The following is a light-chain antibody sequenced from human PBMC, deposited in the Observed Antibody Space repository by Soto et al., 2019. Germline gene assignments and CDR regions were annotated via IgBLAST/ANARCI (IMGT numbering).Light chain of an antibody. CDR3: SSYTTTSTWV. CDR1: SRDVGAYDY. CDR2: DVS. Sequence: QSALTQPASVSGSPGQSITISCTGTSRDVGAYDYVSWFQQHPDEAPKLMIYDVSNRPSGVSSRFSGSKSGNTASLTISGLQVEDEADYYCSSYTTTSTWVFGGGTKLTVL. J-gene: IGLJ3*02. V-gene: IGLV2-14*01.